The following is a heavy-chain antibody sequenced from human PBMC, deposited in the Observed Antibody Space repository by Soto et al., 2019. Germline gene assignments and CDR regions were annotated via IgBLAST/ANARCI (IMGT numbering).Heavy chain of an antibody. D-gene: IGHD1-26*01. Sequence: EVQLLESGGGLVQPGGSLRLSCAGSGFTFSTYAMSWVRQAPGKGLEWVSVISGSDGSTYYADSVKGRFTISRDNSRNRLYLQMNALRAEDTAIYYCAKGLGHYCGHYDCWGQGTLVTVSS. J-gene: IGHJ4*02. V-gene: IGHV3-23*01. CDR3: AKGLGHYCGHYDC. CDR2: ISGSDGST. CDR1: GFTFSTYA.